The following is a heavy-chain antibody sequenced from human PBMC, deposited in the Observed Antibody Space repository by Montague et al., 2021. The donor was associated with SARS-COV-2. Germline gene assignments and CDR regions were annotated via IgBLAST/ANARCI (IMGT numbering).Heavy chain of an antibody. V-gene: IGHV4-34*01. CDR2: INHSGSA. Sequence: SETLSLTCAVYGGSFNDYYWTWIRQPPGKGLEWIGEINHSGSASYNPSLKSRVTLSKDTSKNQFSLKLKSLTAADTAVYYCARGQVTISGVLIFIPAAGPLDVWGQGTLVTVSS. D-gene: IGHD3-3*01. CDR1: GGSFNDYY. CDR3: ARGQVTISGVLIFIPAAGPLDV. J-gene: IGHJ3*01.